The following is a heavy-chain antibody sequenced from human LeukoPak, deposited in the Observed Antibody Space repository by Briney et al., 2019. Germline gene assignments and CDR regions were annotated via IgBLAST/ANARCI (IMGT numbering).Heavy chain of an antibody. Sequence: PGGSLRLSCAASGFTFSSYWMYWVRHAPGTGLVWVSRIKSDGSCTRYADSVKGRFTISRDNAKNTLYLQMDSLRAEDTAVYYCARAYDSSAYYDYWGQGTLVTVSS. CDR2: IKSDGSCT. D-gene: IGHD3-22*01. CDR1: GFTFSSYW. J-gene: IGHJ4*02. CDR3: ARAYDSSAYYDY. V-gene: IGHV3-74*01.